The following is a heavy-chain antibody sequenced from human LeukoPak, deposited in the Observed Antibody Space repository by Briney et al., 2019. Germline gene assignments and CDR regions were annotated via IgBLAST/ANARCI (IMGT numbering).Heavy chain of an antibody. J-gene: IGHJ3*02. V-gene: IGHV4-34*01. CDR1: GGSFSGYY. Sequence: SETLSLTCAVYGGSFSGYYWSWIRQPPGKGLEWIGEINHSGSTNYNTSLKSRVTISVDTSKNQFSLTLSSVTAADTAVYFRVKANWGGGDAFDIWGQGTGVTVTS. CDR3: VKANWGGGDAFDI. D-gene: IGHD7-27*01. CDR2: INHSGST.